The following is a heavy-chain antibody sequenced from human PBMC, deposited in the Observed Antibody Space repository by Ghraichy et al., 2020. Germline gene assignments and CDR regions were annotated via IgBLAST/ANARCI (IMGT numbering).Heavy chain of an antibody. Sequence: SVKVSCKASGGTFSSYAISWVRQAPGQELEWMGGIIPIFGTANYAQKFQGRVTITADESTSTAYMELSSLRSEDTAVYYCASRSGRDYYYGMDVWGQGTTVTVSS. CDR2: IIPIFGTA. V-gene: IGHV1-69*13. D-gene: IGHD3-10*01. CDR3: ASRSGRDYYYGMDV. CDR1: GGTFSSYA. J-gene: IGHJ6*02.